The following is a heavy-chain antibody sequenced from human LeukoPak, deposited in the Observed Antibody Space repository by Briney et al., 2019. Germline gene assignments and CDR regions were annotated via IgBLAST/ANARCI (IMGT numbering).Heavy chain of an antibody. CDR2: ISSTGGNT. D-gene: IGHD3-22*01. J-gene: IGHJ4*02. Sequence: GRSLTLSCAASGFTFSTYAMTWVRQAPGKGLEWVSLISSTGGNTYYADSVKGRFTISRDNSKNTLSLQMNSLRAEDTAVYYCARELNYDSSGYYFDYWGQGTLVTVSS. V-gene: IGHV3-23*01. CDR1: GFTFSTYA. CDR3: ARELNYDSSGYYFDY.